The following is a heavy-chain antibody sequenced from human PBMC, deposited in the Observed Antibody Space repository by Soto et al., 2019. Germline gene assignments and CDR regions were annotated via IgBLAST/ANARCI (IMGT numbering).Heavy chain of an antibody. CDR2: ISYDGSNK. D-gene: IGHD3-22*01. J-gene: IGHJ6*02. CDR3: AGSDSSGYSRSPYYYYGMDV. V-gene: IGHV3-30-3*01. Sequence: GGSLRLSCAASGFTFSSYAMHWVRQAPGKGLEWVAVISYDGSNKYYADSVKGRFTISRDNSKNTLYLQMNSLRAEDTAVYYCAGSDSSGYSRSPYYYYGMDVWGQGTTVTVSS. CDR1: GFTFSSYA.